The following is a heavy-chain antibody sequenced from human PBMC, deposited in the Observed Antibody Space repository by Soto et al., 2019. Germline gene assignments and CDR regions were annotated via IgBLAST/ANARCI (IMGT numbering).Heavy chain of an antibody. V-gene: IGHV3-33*01. J-gene: IGHJ4*02. CDR1: GFTFSSYG. CDR3: ARDDCSGGSCYLGRLDY. D-gene: IGHD2-15*01. Sequence: QVQLVESGGGVVQPGRSLRLSCAASGFTFSSYGMHWVRQAPGKGLEWVAVIWYDGSNKYYADSVKGRFTISRDNSKNTLYLQMNSLRAEDTAVYYCARDDCSGGSCYLGRLDYWGQGTLVTVSS. CDR2: IWYDGSNK.